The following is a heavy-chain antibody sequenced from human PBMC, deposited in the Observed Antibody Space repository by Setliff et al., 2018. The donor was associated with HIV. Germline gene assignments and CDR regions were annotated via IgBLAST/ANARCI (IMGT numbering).Heavy chain of an antibody. J-gene: IGHJ4*02. Sequence: GGSLRLSCAASGFTFSSYSMNWVRQAPGKGLEWVSYISSSSSTIYYADSVKGRVTITRDTSANTAYMELSSLRSEDTAVYYCARGSCSGCYLSDYWGLGTLVTVSS. CDR3: ARGSCSGCYLSDY. D-gene: IGHD6-19*01. CDR1: GFTFSSYS. V-gene: IGHV3-48*01. CDR2: ISSSSSTI.